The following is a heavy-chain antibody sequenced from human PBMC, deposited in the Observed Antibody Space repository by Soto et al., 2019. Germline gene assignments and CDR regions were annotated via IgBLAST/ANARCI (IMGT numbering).Heavy chain of an antibody. CDR1: GDSIRSYY. Sequence: TLSLTCTVSGDSIRSYYWTWILQPPGKGLELIGYIYYSGSTRYNPSLKSRVTISVDMSKNQFSLKLSSVIAADTAVYYCARAYGGFDNGLDVWGQGTAVTVSS. D-gene: IGHD5-12*01. CDR2: IYYSGST. CDR3: ARAYGGFDNGLDV. J-gene: IGHJ6*02. V-gene: IGHV4-59*01.